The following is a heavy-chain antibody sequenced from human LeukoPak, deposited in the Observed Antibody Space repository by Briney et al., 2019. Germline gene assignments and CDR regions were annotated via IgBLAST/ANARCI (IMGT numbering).Heavy chain of an antibody. V-gene: IGHV4-31*03. CDR2: IYYSGST. D-gene: IGHD3-22*01. J-gene: IGHJ4*02. CDR1: GGSISSGGYY. CDR3: ATHSSSYSYFDY. Sequence: PSETLSLTCTVSGGSISSGGYYWSWIRQHPGKGLEWIGYIYYSGSTYYNPSLKSRVTISVDTSKNQFSLKLSSVTAADTAVYYCATHSSSYSYFDYWGQGTLVTVSS.